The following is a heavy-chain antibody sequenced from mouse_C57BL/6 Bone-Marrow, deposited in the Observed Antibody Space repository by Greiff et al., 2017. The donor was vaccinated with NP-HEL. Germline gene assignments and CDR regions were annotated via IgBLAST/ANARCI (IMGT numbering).Heavy chain of an antibody. CDR1: GYTFTSYG. D-gene: IGHD2-2*01. V-gene: IGHV1-81*01. Sequence: VKLMESGAELARPGASVKLSCKASGYTFTSYGISWVKQRTGQGLEWIGEIYPRSGNTYYNEKFKGKATLTADKSSSTAYMELRSLTAEDAAVYFCARWGGYPWFAYWGQGTLVTVSA. CDR2: IYPRSGNT. J-gene: IGHJ3*01. CDR3: ARWGGYPWFAY.